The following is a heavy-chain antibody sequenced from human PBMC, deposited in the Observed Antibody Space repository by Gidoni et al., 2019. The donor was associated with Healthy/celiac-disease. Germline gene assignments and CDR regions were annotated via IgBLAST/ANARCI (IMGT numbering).Heavy chain of an antibody. CDR1: GFTVSSNY. J-gene: IGHJ5*02. CDR3: ARDKGSGWHNWFDP. Sequence: EVQLVESGGGLVQPGGSLRLSCAASGFTVSSNYMSWVRQAPGKGLEWVSVIYSGGSTYYADSVKGRFTISRHNSKNTLYLQMNSLGAEDTAVYYCARDKGSGWHNWFDPWGQGTLVTVSS. V-gene: IGHV3-53*04. D-gene: IGHD6-19*01. CDR2: IYSGGST.